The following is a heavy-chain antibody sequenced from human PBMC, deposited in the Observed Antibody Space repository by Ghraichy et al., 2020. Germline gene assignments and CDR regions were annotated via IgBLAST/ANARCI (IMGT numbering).Heavy chain of an antibody. V-gene: IGHV3-23*01. Sequence: GESLNISCAGSKSTFGAFAMTWVRQAPGKGLEWVSIITYSGENTYYADFVKGRFTISRENSKNTVYLQMNSLRAEETATYYCAKAAFLRVTIFGVVIMVAFDVWGQGTVVTVSS. CDR2: ITYSGENT. J-gene: IGHJ3*01. CDR1: KSTFGAFA. D-gene: IGHD3-3*01. CDR3: AKAAFLRVTIFGVVIMVAFDV.